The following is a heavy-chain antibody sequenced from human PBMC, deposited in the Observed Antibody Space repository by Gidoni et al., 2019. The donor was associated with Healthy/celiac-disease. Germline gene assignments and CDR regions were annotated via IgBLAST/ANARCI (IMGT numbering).Heavy chain of an antibody. Sequence: EVQLVETGGGLIQPGVSLRLSCAASGFTVSSNYMNWVRQGPGKGLEWFSVIYSGGSTYYADSVKGRFTISRDNSKNTLYLQMNSLRAEDTAVYYCAKGHYYYYYMDVWGKGTTVTVSS. CDR1: GFTVSSNY. CDR3: AKGHYYYYYMDV. CDR2: IYSGGST. V-gene: IGHV3-53*02. J-gene: IGHJ6*03.